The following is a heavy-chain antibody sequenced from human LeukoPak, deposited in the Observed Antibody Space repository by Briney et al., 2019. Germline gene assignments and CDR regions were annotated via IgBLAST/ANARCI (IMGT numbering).Heavy chain of an antibody. Sequence: PGGSLRLSCAASGFTFSSYAMHWVRQAPGKGLEWVAVISYDGSNKYYSDSVKGRFTISRDNSENTLSLQMNSLRAEDTAVYYCAKDLGYCSSSTCLSIDYWGQGTLVTVSS. V-gene: IGHV3-30*04. CDR2: ISYDGSNK. CDR1: GFTFSSYA. J-gene: IGHJ4*02. CDR3: AKDLGYCSSSTCLSIDY. D-gene: IGHD2-2*01.